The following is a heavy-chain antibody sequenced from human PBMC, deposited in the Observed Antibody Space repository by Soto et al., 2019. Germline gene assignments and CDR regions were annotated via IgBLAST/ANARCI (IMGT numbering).Heavy chain of an antibody. CDR3: ARAVEGDWGYHYYYYYMDV. J-gene: IGHJ6*03. D-gene: IGHD2-21*02. Sequence: PGGSLRLSCAASGFTFSSYWMSWVRQAPGKGLEWVANIKQDGSEKYYVDSVKGRFTISRDNAKNSLYLQMNSLRAEDTAVYYCARAVEGDWGYHYYYYYMDVWGKGTTVTVSS. V-gene: IGHV3-7*01. CDR1: GFTFSSYW. CDR2: IKQDGSEK.